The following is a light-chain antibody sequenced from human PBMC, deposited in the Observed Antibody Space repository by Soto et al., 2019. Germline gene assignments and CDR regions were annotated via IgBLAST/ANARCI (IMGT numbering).Light chain of an antibody. J-gene: IGKJ2*01. V-gene: IGKV1-5*03. Sequence: DIQMTQSPSTLSAFIGDRVTITCRASQRITNWLAWYQQKPGQAPKLLIYKASNLESGVSSRFSGSGSGTEFTLTISNLQPDDVATYYCQQYNSYPYTFGQGTQLAIK. CDR1: QRITNW. CDR2: KAS. CDR3: QQYNSYPYT.